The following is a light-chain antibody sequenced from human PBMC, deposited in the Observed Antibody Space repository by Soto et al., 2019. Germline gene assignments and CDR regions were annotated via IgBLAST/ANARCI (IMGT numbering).Light chain of an antibody. CDR2: DAS. V-gene: IGKV1-5*01. J-gene: IGKJ1*01. CDR1: QTISSW. CDR3: QQYNSYSRT. Sequence: DIQMTQSPSTLSXSKRERVTIPCRASQTISSWSAWYQQKPGKAPKLLIYDASSLESGVPSRFSGSGSGTEFTLTISSLQPDDFATYYCQQYNSYSRTFGQGTKVDI.